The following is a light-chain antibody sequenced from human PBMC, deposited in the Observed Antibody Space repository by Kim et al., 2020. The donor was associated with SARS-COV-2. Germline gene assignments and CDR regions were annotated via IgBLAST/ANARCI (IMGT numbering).Light chain of an antibody. Sequence: ASVGDRVTITCRASQSIYSYLSWYQQKPGNVPKILIYKASTLESGVPSRFSGSESGTEFTLTISSLQPDDFATYFCQQSYSTRYTFGQGTKVDIK. V-gene: IGKV1-5*03. J-gene: IGKJ2*01. CDR2: KAS. CDR3: QQSYSTRYT. CDR1: QSIYSY.